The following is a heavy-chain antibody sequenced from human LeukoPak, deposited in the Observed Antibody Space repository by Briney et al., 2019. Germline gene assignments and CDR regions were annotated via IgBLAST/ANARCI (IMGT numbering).Heavy chain of an antibody. D-gene: IGHD6-19*01. J-gene: IGHJ4*02. CDR2: FSGSSDTT. Sequence: PVGSLRLSCAASGFTLTNYGMRWVRQAPGQGLEWVTAFSGSSDTTLYADTVNARSTISRNNSKKTLYLQMTSLRTEDTAVYYCATGTDSSGWSWGQGTLVTVSS. V-gene: IGHV3-23*01. CDR1: GFTLTNYG. CDR3: ATGTDSSGWS.